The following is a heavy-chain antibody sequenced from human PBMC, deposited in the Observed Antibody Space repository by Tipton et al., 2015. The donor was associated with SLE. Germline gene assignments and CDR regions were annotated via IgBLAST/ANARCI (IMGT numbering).Heavy chain of an antibody. CDR1: GGSISSHY. Sequence: TLSLTCTVSGGSISSHYWSWIRQPPGKGLEWIGYIHTSGSTNYNPSLQSRVTISVDTSKNQFSLKLSSVTAADTAVYYCARAYGSGILSYYMDVWGKGTTVTVSS. CDR3: ARAYGSGILSYYMDV. D-gene: IGHD3-10*01. V-gene: IGHV4-4*08. CDR2: IHTSGST. J-gene: IGHJ6*03.